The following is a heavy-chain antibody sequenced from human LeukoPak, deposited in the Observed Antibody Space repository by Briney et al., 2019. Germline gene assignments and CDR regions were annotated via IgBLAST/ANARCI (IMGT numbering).Heavy chain of an antibody. CDR2: IYYSGST. J-gene: IGHJ4*02. V-gene: IGHV4-39*07. CDR1: GGSISSSSYY. CDR3: ARLGYYGSGSYPDY. D-gene: IGHD3-10*01. Sequence: SETLSLSCTVSGGSISSSSYYWGWIRQPPGKGLEWIGSIYYSGSTYYNPSLKSRVTISVDTSKNQFSLKLSSVTAADTAVYYCARLGYYGSGSYPDYWGQGTLVTVSS.